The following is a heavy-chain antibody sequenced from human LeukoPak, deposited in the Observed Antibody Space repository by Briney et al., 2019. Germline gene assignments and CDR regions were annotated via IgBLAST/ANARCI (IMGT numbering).Heavy chain of an antibody. D-gene: IGHD3-22*01. V-gene: IGHV4-38-2*02. CDR2: INHSGST. Sequence: SETLSLTCTVSGYSISTGYYWDWIRQPPGKGLEWIGEINHSGSTNYNPSLKSRVTISVDTSKNQFSLKLSSVTAADTAVYYCARVEGYYDSSGYYYDYWGQGTLVTVSS. CDR3: ARVEGYYDSSGYYYDY. J-gene: IGHJ4*02. CDR1: GYSISTGYY.